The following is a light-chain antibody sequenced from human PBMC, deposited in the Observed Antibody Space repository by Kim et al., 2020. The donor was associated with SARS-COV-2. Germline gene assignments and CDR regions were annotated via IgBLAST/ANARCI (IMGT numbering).Light chain of an antibody. CDR3: QSYDSSLSGFVI. CDR1: SSNIGAGYD. J-gene: IGLJ2*01. CDR2: DNN. Sequence: QSVLTQPPSVSGAPGQRVTISCTGSSSNIGAGYDVQWYQKLPGTAPKLLIYDNNNRPSGVPDRFSGSTSGTSASPAITGLQAEDEADYYCQSYDSSLSGFVIFGGGTKVTVL. V-gene: IGLV1-40*01.